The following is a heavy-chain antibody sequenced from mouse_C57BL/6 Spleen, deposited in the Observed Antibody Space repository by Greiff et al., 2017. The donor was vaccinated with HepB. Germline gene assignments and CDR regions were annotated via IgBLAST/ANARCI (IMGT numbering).Heavy chain of an antibody. D-gene: IGHD2-4*01. Sequence: VQLQQSGAELVMPGASVKLSCKASGYTFTSYWMHWVKQRPGQGLEWIGEIDPSDSYTNYNQKFKGKSTLTVDKSSSTAYMQLSSLTSEDSAVYYCARFLYDYDVFYAMDYWGQGTSVTVSS. J-gene: IGHJ4*01. CDR2: IDPSDSYT. CDR3: ARFLYDYDVFYAMDY. CDR1: GYTFTSYW. V-gene: IGHV1-69*01.